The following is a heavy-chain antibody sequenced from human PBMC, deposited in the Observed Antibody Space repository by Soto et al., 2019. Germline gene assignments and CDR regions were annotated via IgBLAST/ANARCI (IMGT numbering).Heavy chain of an antibody. CDR1: VGPSRVYY. Sequence: QVQLQQWGAGLWKLSKTRPPTAAVIVGPSRVYYGSGTRRPPGKGREWIGEINHSGSTNYNPSLKSRVTISVDTSKNQFSLKLSSVTAADTAVYYCARGRKDYSSSWYVDWGQGTLVTVSS. CDR3: ARGRKDYSSSWYVD. V-gene: IGHV4-34*01. CDR2: INHSGST. D-gene: IGHD6-13*01. J-gene: IGHJ4*02.